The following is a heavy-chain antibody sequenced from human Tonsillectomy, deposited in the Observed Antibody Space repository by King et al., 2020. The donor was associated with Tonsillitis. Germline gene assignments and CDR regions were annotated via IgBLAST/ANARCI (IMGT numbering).Heavy chain of an antibody. CDR1: GYTFIDYY. J-gene: IGHJ5*02. Sequence: QLVKSGAEVKKPGASMKVSCKASGYTFIDYYMHWVRQAPGQGLEWMGWINPSSGATDLAQKFQGRVTMTRDTSINTAYMELSRLRSDDTAVYYCGRIYRGSLGGGLFDPWGQGTLVTVSS. CDR3: GRIYRGSLGGGLFDP. D-gene: IGHD3-16*02. CDR2: INPSSGAT. V-gene: IGHV1-2*02.